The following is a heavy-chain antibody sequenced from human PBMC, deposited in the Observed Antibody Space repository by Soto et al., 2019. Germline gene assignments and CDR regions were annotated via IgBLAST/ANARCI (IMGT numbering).Heavy chain of an antibody. Sequence: QITLKESGPTLVKPTQTLTLTCTFSGFSLSTSGVGVGWIRQPPGKALEWLALIYWDDDKRYSPSLKSRLTITKANSKNQVVLTMTNMDPVDTATYYCAHSLIPNWGSRGAFDYWGQGTLVTVSS. J-gene: IGHJ4*02. CDR1: GFSLSTSGVG. CDR2: IYWDDDK. V-gene: IGHV2-5*02. CDR3: AHSLIPNWGSRGAFDY. D-gene: IGHD7-27*01.